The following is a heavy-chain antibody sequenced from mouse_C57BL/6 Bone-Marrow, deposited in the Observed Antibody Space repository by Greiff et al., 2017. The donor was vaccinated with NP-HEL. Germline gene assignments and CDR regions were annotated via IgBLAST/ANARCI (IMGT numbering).Heavy chain of an antibody. CDR2: ISSGGDYI. CDR1: GFTFSSYA. J-gene: IGHJ4*01. V-gene: IGHV5-9-1*02. CDR3: TRPINWERAMDY. D-gene: IGHD4-1*01. Sequence: EVKLVESGEGLVKPGGSLKLSCAASGFTFSSYAMSWVRQTPEKRLEWVAYISSGGDYIYYADTVKGRFTISRDNARNTLYLQMSSLKSEDTAMYYCTRPINWERAMDYWGQGTSVTVSS.